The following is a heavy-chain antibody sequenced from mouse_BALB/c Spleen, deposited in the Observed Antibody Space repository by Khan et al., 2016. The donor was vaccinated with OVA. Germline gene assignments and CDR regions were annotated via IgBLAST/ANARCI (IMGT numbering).Heavy chain of an antibody. Sequence: QVQLQQSGPGLVAPSQSLSITCTVSGFSFTDYAVSWIRQPPGKGLEWLVVIWAGGSNYYNSALQSRLIISKDNSKSHVFLKMNSLQTDDTCTYYWAKDPHYYALDYWGQGTSVTVSS. V-gene: IGHV2-6-5*01. J-gene: IGHJ4*01. CDR1: GFSFTDYA. CDR2: IWAGGSN. CDR3: AKDPHYYALDY.